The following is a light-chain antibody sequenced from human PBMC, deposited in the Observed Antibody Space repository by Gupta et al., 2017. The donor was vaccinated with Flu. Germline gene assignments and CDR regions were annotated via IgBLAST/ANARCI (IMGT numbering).Light chain of an antibody. CDR2: DAS. Sequence: PATLSLSPGERATLSCRASQSVSSYLAWYQQKPGQSPRLLIYDASNRATGIPARFSGSGSGTDFTLTISSLEPEDFAVYYCQQRSNWPWTFGQGTKVEIK. J-gene: IGKJ1*01. CDR3: QQRSNWPWT. V-gene: IGKV3-11*01. CDR1: QSVSSY.